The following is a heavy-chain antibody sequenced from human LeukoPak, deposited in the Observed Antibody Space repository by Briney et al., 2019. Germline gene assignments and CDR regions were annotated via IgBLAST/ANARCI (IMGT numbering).Heavy chain of an antibody. Sequence: SETLSLTCTVSGGSISSGGYYWSWIRQHPGKGLEWIRYIYYSGSTYYNPSLKSRVTISVDTSKNQFSLKLSSVTAADTAVYYCARAGYSYGYFDYWGQGTLVTVSS. CDR1: GGSISSGGYY. CDR3: ARAGYSYGYFDY. CDR2: IYYSGST. D-gene: IGHD5-18*01. V-gene: IGHV4-31*03. J-gene: IGHJ4*02.